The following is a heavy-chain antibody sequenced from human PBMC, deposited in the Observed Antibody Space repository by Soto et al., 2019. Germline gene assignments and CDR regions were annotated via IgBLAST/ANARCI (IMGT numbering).Heavy chain of an antibody. CDR2: INESVST. V-gene: IGHV4-34*01. CDR3: ARGSGIVALPGELEDVKYDY. J-gene: IGHJ4*02. Sequence: QVQLQQWGAGLVKPSETLSLSCAVYGQSFSGHSWDWIRQPPGKGLECIGEINESVSTYYNPSLKSRVTISTDTSKNQFSLKLSSVSAADTAAYFCARGSGIVALPGELEDVKYDYWGQGTLVNVSS. CDR1: GQSFSGHS. D-gene: IGHD1-1*01.